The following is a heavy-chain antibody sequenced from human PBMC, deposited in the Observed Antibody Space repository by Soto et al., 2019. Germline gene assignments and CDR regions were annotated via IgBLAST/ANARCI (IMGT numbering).Heavy chain of an antibody. CDR1: GFTLSSDP. V-gene: IGHV3-23*01. Sequence: PAGTLRLPCAPSGFTLSSDPISWVRQAPGKGLDWVSSISGSGGSTYYADSVKGRFTISRDDSKTTLHLQMNNLSDQATAVDYGAEDDAVTGFGVVSALGPNFDHWVQRTLVTVSS. CDR2: ISGSGGST. CDR3: AEDDAVTGFGVVSALGPNFDH. D-gene: IGHD3-3*01. J-gene: IGHJ4*02.